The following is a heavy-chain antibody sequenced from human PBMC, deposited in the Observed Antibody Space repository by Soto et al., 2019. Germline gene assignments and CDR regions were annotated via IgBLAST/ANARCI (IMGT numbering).Heavy chain of an antibody. Sequence: SETLSLTCTVSGGSISSYYWIWIRQPPGKGLEWIGYIYYSGSTNYNPSLKSRVTISVDTSKNQFSLKLSSVTAADTAVYYCARDLSGSYYYYYGMDVWGQGTTVTVSS. CDR3: ARDLSGSYYYYYGMDV. J-gene: IGHJ6*02. CDR2: IYYSGST. V-gene: IGHV4-59*01. D-gene: IGHD1-26*01. CDR1: GGSISSYY.